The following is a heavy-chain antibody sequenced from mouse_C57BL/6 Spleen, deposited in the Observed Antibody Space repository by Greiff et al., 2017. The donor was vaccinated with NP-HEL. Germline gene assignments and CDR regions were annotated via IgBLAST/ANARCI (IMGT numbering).Heavy chain of an antibody. CDR1: GFNIKDDY. D-gene: IGHD2-5*01. V-gene: IGHV14-4*01. Sequence: VQLQQSGAELVRPGASVKLSCTASGFNIKDDYMHWVKQRPEQGLEWIGWIDPENGDTEYASKFQGKATITADTSSNTAYLQLSSLTSEDTAVYYCTTYSKDFDYWGQGTTLTVSS. CDR3: TTYSKDFDY. CDR2: IDPENGDT. J-gene: IGHJ2*01.